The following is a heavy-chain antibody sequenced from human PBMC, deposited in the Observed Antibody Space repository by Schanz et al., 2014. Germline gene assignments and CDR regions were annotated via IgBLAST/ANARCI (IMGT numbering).Heavy chain of an antibody. V-gene: IGHV3-23*04. CDR1: GFTFDDYA. D-gene: IGHD3-9*01. J-gene: IGHJ4*02. CDR3: AKDHAGSDILTALGN. Sequence: EVQLVESGGGVVRPGGSLRLSCAASGFTFDDYAMSWVRQAPGKGLEWVSGISGSGGSTYDADSVKGRFTISRDKSKNTLYLQMNSLRAEDTAVYYCAKDHAGSDILTALGNWGQGTLVTVSS. CDR2: ISGSGGST.